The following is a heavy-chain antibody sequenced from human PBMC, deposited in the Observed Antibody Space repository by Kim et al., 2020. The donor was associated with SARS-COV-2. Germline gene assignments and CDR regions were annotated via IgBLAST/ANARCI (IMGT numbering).Heavy chain of an antibody. J-gene: IGHJ3*02. Sequence: SVKVSCRTSGGTFSAYAISWVRQTPGQRLEWMGRIIPVFGLINYAQEFQDRFTIVADKSTNTVYMELNSLRADDTAVYYCTRDRVNGYSDSYYFDTWG. D-gene: IGHD5-12*01. V-gene: IGHV1-69*04. CDR3: TRDRVNGYSDSYYFDT. CDR2: IIPVFGLI. CDR1: GGTFSAYA.